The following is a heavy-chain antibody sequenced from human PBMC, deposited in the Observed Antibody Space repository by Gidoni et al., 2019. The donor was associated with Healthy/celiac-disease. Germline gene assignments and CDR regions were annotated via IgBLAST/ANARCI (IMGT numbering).Heavy chain of an antibody. CDR3: ARDANPRTLRGAQADY. CDR1: GYTFTSYG. V-gene: IGHV1-18*04. J-gene: IGHJ4*02. D-gene: IGHD3-16*01. CDR2: ISADNGNT. Sequence: QVQLVQSGAEVKKPGASVKVSCKASGYTFTSYGISWVRQAPGQGLEWMGWISADNGNTNYAQTLQGRVTMTTDTSTSTAYMELRSLRSDDTAVYYCARDANPRTLRGAQADYWGQGTLVTVSS.